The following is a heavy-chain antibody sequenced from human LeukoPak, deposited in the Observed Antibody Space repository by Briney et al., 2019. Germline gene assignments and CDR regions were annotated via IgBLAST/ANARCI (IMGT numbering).Heavy chain of an antibody. D-gene: IGHD1-26*01. V-gene: IGHV3-48*03. Sequence: GGSLRLPCAASGFTFSSYEMNWVRQAPGKGLEWVSYISSSGSTIYYADSVKGRFTISRDNAKNSLYLQMNSLRAEDTAVYYCARAPGGSYGPTTDFDYWGQGTLVTVSS. CDR2: ISSSGSTI. CDR1: GFTFSSYE. CDR3: ARAPGGSYGPTTDFDY. J-gene: IGHJ4*02.